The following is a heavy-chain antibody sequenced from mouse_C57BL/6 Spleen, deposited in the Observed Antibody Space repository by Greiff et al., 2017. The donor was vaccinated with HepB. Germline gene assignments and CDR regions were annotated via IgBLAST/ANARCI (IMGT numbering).Heavy chain of an antibody. V-gene: IGHV14-4*01. D-gene: IGHD4-1*02. CDR2: IDPENGDT. CDR1: GFNIKDDY. J-gene: IGHJ3*01. CDR3: TSTGLFAY. Sequence: EVQLQQSGAELVRPGASVKLSCTASGFNIKDDYMHWVKQRPEQGLEWIGWIDPENGDTAYASKFQGKATITADTSSNTAYLQLSSLTSEDTAVYYCTSTGLFAYWGQGTLVTVSA.